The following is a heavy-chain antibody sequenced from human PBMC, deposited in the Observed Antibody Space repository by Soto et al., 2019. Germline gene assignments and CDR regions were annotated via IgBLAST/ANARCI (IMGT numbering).Heavy chain of an antibody. V-gene: IGHV3-9*01. CDR3: AKDIQGGTYFSGLRY. D-gene: IGHD1-26*01. J-gene: IGHJ4*02. CDR1: GFSFDEFA. CDR2: ITRYSASK. Sequence: SMRLSCAAAGFSFDEFAMRWVRLAPGEGLEWVSGITRYSASKAYADSVKGRFIVSRDNTKKSLYLQMDSLRPEDTAFYYCAKDIQGGTYFSGLRYWGQGTLVTVSS.